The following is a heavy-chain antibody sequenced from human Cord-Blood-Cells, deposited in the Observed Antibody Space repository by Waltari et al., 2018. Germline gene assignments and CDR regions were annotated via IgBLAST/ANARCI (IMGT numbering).Heavy chain of an antibody. CDR3: ARGGSSSWYEYVPPEH. V-gene: IGHV4-38-2*01. D-gene: IGHD6-13*01. CDR2: IYHSWST. J-gene: IGHJ1*01. Sequence: QVQLQESGPGLVKPSETLSLTCAVSGYSISSGYYWGWIRQPPGKGLEWIGSIYHSWSTNYNPPLKSRVTISVDTSKNQFSLKLSAVTAADTAVYYCARGGSSSWYEYVPPEHWGQGTLVTVSS. CDR1: GYSISSGYY.